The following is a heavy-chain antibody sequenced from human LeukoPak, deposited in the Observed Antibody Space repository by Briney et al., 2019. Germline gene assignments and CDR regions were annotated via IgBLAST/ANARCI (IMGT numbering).Heavy chain of an antibody. Sequence: GGSLRLSCAPSGFTFTTSWMSWVLQAPGKGLEWLANIKPDGSEKNYVDSVRGRFTISRDNAKNSLYLEMNSLRAEDTAVYYCARDRPVDGAPNEYWGQGSLATVSS. D-gene: IGHD1-14*01. V-gene: IGHV3-7*01. CDR2: IKPDGSEK. J-gene: IGHJ4*02. CDR1: GFTFTTSW. CDR3: ARDRPVDGAPNEY.